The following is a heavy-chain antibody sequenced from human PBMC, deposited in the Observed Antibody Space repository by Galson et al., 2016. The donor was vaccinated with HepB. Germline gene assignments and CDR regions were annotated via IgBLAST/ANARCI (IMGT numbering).Heavy chain of an antibody. CDR2: ISAAATIT. CDR1: GFSFKTFA. D-gene: IGHD7-27*01. J-gene: IGHJ6*04. CDR3: AKDLAGSSPYYDGMDV. V-gene: IGHV3-23*01. Sequence: SLRLSCAASGFSFKTFAMNWVRQAPGKGLEWVSSISAAATITFYADSVRGRFTISRDNSKNALYLQMDGLRDDDTAVYYCAKDLAGSSPYYDGMDVWGNGATVSVAT.